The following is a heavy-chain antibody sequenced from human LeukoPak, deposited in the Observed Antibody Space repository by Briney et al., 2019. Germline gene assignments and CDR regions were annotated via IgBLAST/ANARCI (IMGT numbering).Heavy chain of an antibody. Sequence: GGSLRLSCAASGFTFSSYEMNWVRQAPGKGLEWVSYISSSGSTIYYADSVKGRFTISRDNAKNSPYLQMNSLRAEDTAVYYCAREVVSSGGSCYLCHWFDPWGQGTLVTVSS. CDR3: AREVVSSGGSCYLCHWFDP. CDR1: GFTFSSYE. V-gene: IGHV3-48*03. CDR2: ISSSGSTI. J-gene: IGHJ5*02. D-gene: IGHD2-15*01.